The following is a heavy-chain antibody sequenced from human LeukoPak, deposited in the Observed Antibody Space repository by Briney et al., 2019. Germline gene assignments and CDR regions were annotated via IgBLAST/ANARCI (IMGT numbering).Heavy chain of an antibody. CDR3: ARDRSGSYGFDY. CDR1: GFTFSNFG. D-gene: IGHD1-26*01. V-gene: IGHV3-33*01. Sequence: GGSLRLSCAASGFTFSNFGMHWVRQAPGKGLEWVAVIWYDGSNKYYADSVKGRFTISRDNSKNTLYLQMNSLRAEDTAVYYCARDRSGSYGFDYWGQGTLVTVSS. J-gene: IGHJ4*02. CDR2: IWYDGSNK.